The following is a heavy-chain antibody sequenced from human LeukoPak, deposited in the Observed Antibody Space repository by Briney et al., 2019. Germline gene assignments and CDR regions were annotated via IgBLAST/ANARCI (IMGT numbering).Heavy chain of an antibody. CDR2: IYPGDSDT. CDR3: ARSSVEVAAQIDY. V-gene: IGHV5-51*01. J-gene: IGHJ4*02. D-gene: IGHD2-15*01. Sequence: GESLKISCKGFGYNFTNFWIGWVRQMPGKGLEWIGIIYPGDSDTRYSPSFQGQVTISADKSISTAYLQWSSLKASDTAMYYCARSSVEVAAQIDYWGQGTLVTVSS. CDR1: GYNFTNFW.